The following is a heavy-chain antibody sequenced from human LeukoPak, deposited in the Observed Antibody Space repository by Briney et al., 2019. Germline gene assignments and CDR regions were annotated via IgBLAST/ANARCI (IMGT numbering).Heavy chain of an antibody. Sequence: GGSLRLSCVDSGSTNAMHWVRQTPGKGLEWVAVISSDGSQKFYPDAMKGRFTISRDSSKNTLYLQMNGLRAEDTAFYYCVKERSRTGYFDYWGQGTLVTVSS. J-gene: IGHJ4*02. CDR3: VKERSRTGYFDY. CDR1: GSTNA. D-gene: IGHD2-2*01. CDR2: ISSDGSQK. V-gene: IGHV3-30-3*01.